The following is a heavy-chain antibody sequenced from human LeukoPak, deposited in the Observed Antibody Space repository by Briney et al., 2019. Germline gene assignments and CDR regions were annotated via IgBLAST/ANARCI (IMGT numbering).Heavy chain of an antibody. D-gene: IGHD4-23*01. CDR3: AVSYGGNSGHGAFDI. CDR2: IRYDGSNK. V-gene: IGHV3-30*02. Sequence: GGSLRLSCAASGFTFSSYGMHWVRQAPGKGLEWVAFIRYDGSNKYYADSVKGRFTISRDNSKNTLYLQMNSLRAEDTAVYYCAVSYGGNSGHGAFDIWGQGTMVTVSS. CDR1: GFTFSSYG. J-gene: IGHJ3*02.